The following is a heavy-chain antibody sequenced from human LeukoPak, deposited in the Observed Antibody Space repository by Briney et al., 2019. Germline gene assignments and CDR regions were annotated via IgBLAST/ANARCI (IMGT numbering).Heavy chain of an antibody. Sequence: ASVKVSCKASGYTFTSYGISWVRQAPGQGLEWMEWISAYNGNTNYAQKLQGRVTMTTDTSTSTAYMELRSLRSDDTAVYYCARGGGKLPYYYYYYMDVWGKGTTVTVSS. V-gene: IGHV1-18*01. CDR2: ISAYNGNT. CDR3: ARGGGKLPYYYYYYMDV. J-gene: IGHJ6*03. D-gene: IGHD2-15*01. CDR1: GYTFTSYG.